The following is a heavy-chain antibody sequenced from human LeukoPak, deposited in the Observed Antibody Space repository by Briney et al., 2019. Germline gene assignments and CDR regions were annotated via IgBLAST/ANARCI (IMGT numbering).Heavy chain of an antibody. Sequence: HPGGSLRLSCAAAGFTFSNYWMSWVRQAPGKGLEWVANIKQDGSEIYYVDSVKGRFIISRDNAKNSLHLQPNSLRAEDTAVYHCARMYCSTTSCYTDAFDIWGQGTMVTVSS. J-gene: IGHJ3*02. D-gene: IGHD2-2*02. CDR1: GFTFSNYW. V-gene: IGHV3-7*01. CDR3: ARMYCSTTSCYTDAFDI. CDR2: IKQDGSEI.